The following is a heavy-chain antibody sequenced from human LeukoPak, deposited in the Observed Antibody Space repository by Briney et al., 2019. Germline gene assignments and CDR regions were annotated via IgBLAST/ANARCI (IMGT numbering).Heavy chain of an antibody. J-gene: IGHJ4*02. CDR3: ARVSSRRLRETYYFDY. CDR1: GGSISSGGYY. V-gene: IGHV4-31*03. Sequence: TLSLTCTVSGGSISSGGYYWSWIRQHPGKGLEWIGYIYYSGSTYYNPSLKSRVTISVDTSKNQFSLKLSSVTAADTAVYYCARVSSRRLRETYYFDYWGQGTLVTVSS. D-gene: IGHD3-10*01. CDR2: IYYSGST.